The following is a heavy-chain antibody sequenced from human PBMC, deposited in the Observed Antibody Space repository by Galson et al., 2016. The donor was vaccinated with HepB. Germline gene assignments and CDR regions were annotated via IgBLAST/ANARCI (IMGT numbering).Heavy chain of an antibody. CDR2: IHPGDSQI. J-gene: IGHJ6*02. D-gene: IGHD5/OR15-5a*01. Sequence: QSGAEVKKPGESLKISCEGSGYSFTSNWVGWVRQMPGKGLEWMGIIHPGDSQIRYSPSFQGQVTMSADNSISTAYLQWSSLKASDTAIYYCVRHGQIGPVSDPESMDVWGQGTTVTVSS. CDR3: VRHGQIGPVSDPESMDV. CDR1: GYSFTSNW. V-gene: IGHV5-51*01.